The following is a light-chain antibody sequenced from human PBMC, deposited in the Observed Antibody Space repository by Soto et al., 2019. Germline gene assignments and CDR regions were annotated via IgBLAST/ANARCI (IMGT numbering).Light chain of an antibody. V-gene: IGKV1-33*01. J-gene: IGKJ4*01. CDR2: DAS. CDR1: QDIKNY. Sequence: DVQMTQSPSSVSASVGDRVTITCRASQDIKNYLNWYQQKSGKAPKLLIYDASDLETGVPSRFSGSGSGTDFTFTINSLQPEDIATYYCQQYDNLLLTFGGGTKVDI. CDR3: QQYDNLLLT.